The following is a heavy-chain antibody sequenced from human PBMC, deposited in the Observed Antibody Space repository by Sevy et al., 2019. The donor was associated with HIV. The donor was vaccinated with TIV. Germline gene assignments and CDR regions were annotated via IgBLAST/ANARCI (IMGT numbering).Heavy chain of an antibody. J-gene: IGHJ6*02. D-gene: IGHD4-17*01. Sequence: GGSLRLSCAASGFTFSSYGMHWVRQAPGKGLEWVAVISYDGSNKYYADSVKGRFTISRDNSKNTLYLHMNCLRAEDTAVYYCAKDHHTGGTTTVSTYYYYYGMDVWGQGTTVTVSS. V-gene: IGHV3-30*18. CDR2: ISYDGSNK. CDR3: AKDHHTGGTTTVSTYYYYYGMDV. CDR1: GFTFSSYG.